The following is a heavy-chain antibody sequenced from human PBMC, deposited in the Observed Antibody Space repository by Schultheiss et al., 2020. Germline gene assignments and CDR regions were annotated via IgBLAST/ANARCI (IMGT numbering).Heavy chain of an antibody. Sequence: ESLKISCAASGFTVSSYAMSWVRQAPGKGLEWIGEIYHSGSTNYNPSLKSRVTISVDKSKNQFSLKLSSVTAADTAVYYCAREWGRSYFFDYWGQGTLVTVSS. CDR1: GFTVSSYAM. D-gene: IGHD1-26*01. CDR3: AREWGRSYFFDY. J-gene: IGHJ4*02. CDR2: IYHSGST. V-gene: IGHV4/OR15-8*01.